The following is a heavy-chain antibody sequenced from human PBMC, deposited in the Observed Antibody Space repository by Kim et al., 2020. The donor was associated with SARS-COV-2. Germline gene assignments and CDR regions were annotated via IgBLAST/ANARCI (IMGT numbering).Heavy chain of an antibody. CDR1: GFTFSSYA. V-gene: IGHV3-23*01. Sequence: GGSLRLSCAASGFTFSSYAMTWVRQAPGKGLEWVSVISGGGRNTYYAESVKGRFIISRDNSKNTLYLQMNSLRAEDTAVYYCGNRHGSGNYGIRQIDYWGQGTLVTVSS. J-gene: IGHJ4*02. CDR2: ISGGGRNT. D-gene: IGHD3-10*01. CDR3: GNRHGSGNYGIRQIDY.